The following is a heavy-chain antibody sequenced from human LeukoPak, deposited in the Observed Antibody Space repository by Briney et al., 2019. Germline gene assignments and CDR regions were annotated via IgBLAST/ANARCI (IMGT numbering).Heavy chain of an antibody. J-gene: IGHJ4*02. CDR2: IDTKTGNP. V-gene: IGHV7-4-1*02. Sequence: GASVKVSCKASGYTFTTYTINWVRQAPGQGLEWMGWIDTKTGNPTYAQGFSGRLVFSLDTSVSTAYLHISSLEAEDTAVYYCARDNDFRSGSYRRDFDRWGQGTLITVSS. CDR3: ARDNDFRSGSYRRDFDR. CDR1: GYTFTTYT. D-gene: IGHD3-3*01.